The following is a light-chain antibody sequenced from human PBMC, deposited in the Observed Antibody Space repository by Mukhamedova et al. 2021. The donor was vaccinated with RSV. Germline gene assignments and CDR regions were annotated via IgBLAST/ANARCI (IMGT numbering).Light chain of an antibody. J-gene: IGLJ3*02. CDR3: SSFTSSSTWV. V-gene: IGLV2-14*01. CDR2: EVS. Sequence: SITISCTGTSSDVGSHNYVSWYQQHPGKAPKLMISEVSNRPSGVSDRFSGSKSVNTASLTISGLHTEDDAAYYCSSFTSSSTWV. CDR1: SSDVGSHNY.